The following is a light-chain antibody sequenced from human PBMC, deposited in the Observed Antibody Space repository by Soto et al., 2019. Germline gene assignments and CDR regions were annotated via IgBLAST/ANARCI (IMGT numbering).Light chain of an antibody. CDR3: QSYDSSLSGYV. J-gene: IGLJ1*01. V-gene: IGLV1-40*01. CDR1: SSNIGAGYD. CDR2: GNS. Sequence: QSVLTQPPSVSGAPGQRVTISCTGSSSNIGAGYDVHWYQQLPGTAPKLLIYGNSNRPSGVPDRFSGSQSGTSASLAITGLQAEDEADYYCQSYDSSLSGYVFGTGTKLPVL.